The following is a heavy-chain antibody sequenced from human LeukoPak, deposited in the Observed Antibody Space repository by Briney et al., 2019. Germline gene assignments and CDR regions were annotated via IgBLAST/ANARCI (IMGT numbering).Heavy chain of an antibody. Sequence: ASVTVSFKASVSTFKNYRISWVWHAPGQGLGWMGLISVSNGNTNYAQSLQGRITMSTDSSTSTAYMLLRSLTSDDTAIYYCARDWGGWDLVRTSFDLWGQGTLITVSA. CDR1: VSTFKNYR. J-gene: IGHJ4*02. D-gene: IGHD5-12*01. CDR2: ISVSNGNT. V-gene: IGHV1-18*01. CDR3: ARDWGGWDLVRTSFDL.